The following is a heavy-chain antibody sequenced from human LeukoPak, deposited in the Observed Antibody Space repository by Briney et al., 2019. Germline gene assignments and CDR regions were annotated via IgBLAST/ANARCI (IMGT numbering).Heavy chain of an antibody. V-gene: IGHV3-13*01. Sequence: GGSLRLSCAASGFTFSSYDMHWVRQATGKGLEWVSAIGTAGDTYYPGSVKGRFTISRENAKNTLYLQMNSLRAEDTAVYYCARPLYSGSRVEYWGQGTLVTVSS. D-gene: IGHD1-26*01. CDR2: IGTAGDT. CDR3: ARPLYSGSRVEY. CDR1: GFTFSSYD. J-gene: IGHJ4*02.